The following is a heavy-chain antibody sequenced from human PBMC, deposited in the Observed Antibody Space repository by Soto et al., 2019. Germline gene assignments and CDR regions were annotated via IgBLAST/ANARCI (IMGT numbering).Heavy chain of an antibody. D-gene: IGHD3-3*01. Sequence: QVQLVQSGAEVKKPGSSVKVSCKASGGTFSSYAISWVRQAPGHGLEWMGGIIPIFGTANYAQKFQGRVTITADKSTSTAYMELSSLRSEDTAVYYCARGGDGRITIFGVVIPYGMDVWGQGTTVTVSS. J-gene: IGHJ6*02. CDR2: IIPIFGTA. V-gene: IGHV1-69*06. CDR3: ARGGDGRITIFGVVIPYGMDV. CDR1: GGTFSSYA.